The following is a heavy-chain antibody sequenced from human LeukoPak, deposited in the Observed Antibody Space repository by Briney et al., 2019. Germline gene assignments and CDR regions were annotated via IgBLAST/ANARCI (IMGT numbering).Heavy chain of an antibody. D-gene: IGHD6-19*01. J-gene: IGHJ4*02. CDR1: GFIFSSYA. Sequence: PGGSLRLSCAASGFIFSSYAMSWVRQAPGKGLEWVSLISGDGGSTFYADSVKGRFTISRDNSKNSLYLQMNRLRTEDTALYYCAKDQWQAGGFDYWGQGTLVTVSS. CDR3: AKDQWQAGGFDY. V-gene: IGHV3-43*02. CDR2: ISGDGGST.